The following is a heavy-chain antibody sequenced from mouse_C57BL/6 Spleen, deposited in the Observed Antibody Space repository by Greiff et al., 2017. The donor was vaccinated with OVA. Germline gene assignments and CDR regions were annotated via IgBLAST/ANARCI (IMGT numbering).Heavy chain of an antibody. CDR3: ARAPLYYYGSSYYFDY. Sequence: EVKLVESEGGLVQPGSSMKLSCTASGFTFSDYYMAWVRQVPEKGLEWVANINYDGSSTYYLDSLKSRFIISRDNAKNILYLQMSSLKSEDTATYYCARAPLYYYGSSYYFDYWGQGTTLTVSS. V-gene: IGHV5-16*01. J-gene: IGHJ2*01. CDR2: INYDGSST. CDR1: GFTFSDYY. D-gene: IGHD1-1*01.